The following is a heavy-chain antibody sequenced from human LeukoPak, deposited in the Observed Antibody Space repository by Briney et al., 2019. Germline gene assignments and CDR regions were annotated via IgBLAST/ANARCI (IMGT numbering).Heavy chain of an antibody. CDR2: IYYSGST. Sequence: PSETLSLTCTVSGASISSYYWSWIRQPPGKGLEWIGYIYYSGSTHYSPSLKSRVTISVDTSKNQFSLKLTSVTAADTAVYYCASGPYPAAGTDHQFDYWGQGTLVTVSS. CDR1: GASISSYY. V-gene: IGHV4-59*01. D-gene: IGHD6-13*01. J-gene: IGHJ4*02. CDR3: ASGPYPAAGTDHQFDY.